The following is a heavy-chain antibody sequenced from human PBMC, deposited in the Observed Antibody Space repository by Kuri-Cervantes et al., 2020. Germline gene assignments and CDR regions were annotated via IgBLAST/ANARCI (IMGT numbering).Heavy chain of an antibody. V-gene: IGHV3-23*01. J-gene: IGHJ5*02. CDR2: ISGSGGST. CDR1: GFTFSSYA. CDR3: AKKPDGSGWYR. Sequence: GGSLRLSCAASGFTFSSYAMSWVRQAPGKGLEWVSAISGSGGSTYYADSVKGRYTISRDNSKNTLYLQMNSLRAEDTAAYYCAKKPDGSGWYRWGQGTLVTVSS. D-gene: IGHD6-19*01.